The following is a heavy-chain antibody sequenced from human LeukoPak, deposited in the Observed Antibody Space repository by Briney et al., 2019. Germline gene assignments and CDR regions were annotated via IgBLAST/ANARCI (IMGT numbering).Heavy chain of an antibody. D-gene: IGHD2-15*01. V-gene: IGHV1-69*13. CDR1: GGTFSSYA. J-gene: IGHJ5*02. CDR2: IIPIFGTA. Sequence: ASVKVSCXASGGTFSSYAISWVRQAPGQGLEWMGGIIPIFGTANYAQKFQGRVTITADESTSTAYMELSSLRSEDTAVYYCARVLAATGWFDPWGQGTLVTVSS. CDR3: ARVLAATGWFDP.